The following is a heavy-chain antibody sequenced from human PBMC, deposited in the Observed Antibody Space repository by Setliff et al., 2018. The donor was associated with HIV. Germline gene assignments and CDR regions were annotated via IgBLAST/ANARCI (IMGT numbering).Heavy chain of an antibody. D-gene: IGHD4-17*01. V-gene: IGHV5-51*01. Sequence: PGESLKISCTGSRFNFNTDWIVWVRQIPGKGLEWMGSIFPGDSDTRYSPSFQDQVTISVDKSISTAYLQWRSLKASDTAFYYCASLRGDYVGQYYYYMDIWGKGTTVTVSS. CDR2: IFPGDSDT. CDR3: ASLRGDYVGQYYYYMDI. CDR1: RFNFNTDW. J-gene: IGHJ6*03.